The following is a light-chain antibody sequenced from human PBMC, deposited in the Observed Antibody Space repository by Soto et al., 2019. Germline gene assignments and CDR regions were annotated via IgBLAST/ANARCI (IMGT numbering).Light chain of an antibody. CDR1: QSFRGL. Sequence: EVVLTQSPVTLSLSPGERATLSCRASQSFRGLLAWYQQKPGQAPRLLIYDAYNRATGIPPRFSGSGSGTDFTLTSSSLEPEDFAVYYCQQRSNWPPKITFGQGTRLEIK. J-gene: IGKJ5*01. CDR2: DAY. CDR3: QQRSNWPPKIT. V-gene: IGKV3-11*01.